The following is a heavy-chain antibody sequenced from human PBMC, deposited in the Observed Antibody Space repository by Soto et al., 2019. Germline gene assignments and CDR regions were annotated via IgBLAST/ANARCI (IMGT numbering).Heavy chain of an antibody. CDR3: ARAGMVPGVIIFGMDV. CDR1: GGSISSYY. D-gene: IGHD3-10*01. Sequence: SETLSLTCTVSGGSISSYYWSWIRQPPGKGLEWIGYIYYSGSTNYNPSLKSRVTISVDTSKNQFSLKLSSVTAADTAVYYCARAGMVPGVIIFGMDVCGQGTMVS. J-gene: IGHJ6*01. CDR2: IYYSGST. V-gene: IGHV4-59*01.